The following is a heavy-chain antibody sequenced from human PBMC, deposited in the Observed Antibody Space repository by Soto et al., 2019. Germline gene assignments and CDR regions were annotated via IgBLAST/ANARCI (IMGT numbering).Heavy chain of an antibody. CDR1: GYTFTSYA. CDR3: ARGTYDFWSGYSGNGMDV. V-gene: IGHV1-3*01. CDR2: INAGNGNT. J-gene: IGHJ6*02. D-gene: IGHD3-3*01. Sequence: ASVKVSCKASGYTFTSYAMHWVRQAPGQRLEWMGWINAGNGNTKYSQKFQGRVTITRDTSASTAYMELSSLRSEDTAVYYCARGTYDFWSGYSGNGMDVWGQGTTVTV.